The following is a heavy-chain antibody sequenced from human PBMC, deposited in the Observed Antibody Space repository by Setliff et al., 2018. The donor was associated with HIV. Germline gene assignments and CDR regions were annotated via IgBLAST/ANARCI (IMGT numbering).Heavy chain of an antibody. CDR2: ISRTSSYI. V-gene: IGHV3-21*06. J-gene: IGHJ3*02. D-gene: IGHD3-3*01. CDR3: ARGFVLRFLEWSMPDAFDI. CDR1: GFTFSSYS. Sequence: GETLKISCAASGFTFSSYSMNWVRQAPGKGLEWVSFISRTSSYIYYADSLKGRFTISRDNANNSLYLQMNSLRAEDMAVYYCARGFVLRFLEWSMPDAFDIWGQGTMVT.